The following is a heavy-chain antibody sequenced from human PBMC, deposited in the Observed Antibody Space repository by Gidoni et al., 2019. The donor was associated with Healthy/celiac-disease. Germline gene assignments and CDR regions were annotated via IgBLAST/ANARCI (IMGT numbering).Heavy chain of an antibody. CDR2: IYYSGST. J-gene: IGHJ4*02. V-gene: IGHV4-59*01. D-gene: IGHD1-26*01. CDR3: ARERRGINY. Sequence: VQLQESGPGLVKPSETLSLTCTVPGGSISSSYWSWIRQPPGKGLEWIGYIYYSGSTNYNPSLKSRVTISVDTSKNQFSLKLSSVTAADTAVYYCARERRGINYWGQGTLVTVSS. CDR1: GGSISSSY.